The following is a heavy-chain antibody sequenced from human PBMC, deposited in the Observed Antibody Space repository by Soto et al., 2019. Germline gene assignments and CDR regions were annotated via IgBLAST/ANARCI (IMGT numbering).Heavy chain of an antibody. CDR1: GYTFTSYG. CDR3: AREYYDSSGYYSHYYYYGMDV. D-gene: IGHD3-22*01. CDR2: ISAYNGNT. V-gene: IGHV1-18*01. Sequence: QVQLVQSGAEVKKPGASVKVSCKASGYTFTSYGISWVRQAPGQGLEWMGWISAYNGNTNYAQKLQGRVTMTTDTSTSTGYMELRSLRSDDTAVYYCAREYYDSSGYYSHYYYYGMDVWGQGTTVTVSS. J-gene: IGHJ6*02.